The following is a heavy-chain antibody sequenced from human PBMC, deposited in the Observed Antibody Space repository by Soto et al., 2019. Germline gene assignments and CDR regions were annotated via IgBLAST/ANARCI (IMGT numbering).Heavy chain of an antibody. Sequence: PGGSLILSCAASGLRFEYYAMHWVRQDTGKGLEWVSGIAWKSDIIGYADSVKGRFTISRDNGKNSLYLQMNSLRAEDAAVYYCAKSAGSNAYYPNDYWGQGALVTVSS. J-gene: IGHJ4*02. CDR1: GLRFEYYA. D-gene: IGHD3-16*01. CDR2: IAWKSDII. V-gene: IGHV3-9*01. CDR3: AKSAGSNAYYPNDY.